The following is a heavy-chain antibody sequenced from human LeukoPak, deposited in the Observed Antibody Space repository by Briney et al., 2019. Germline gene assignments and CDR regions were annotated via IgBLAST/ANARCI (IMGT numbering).Heavy chain of an antibody. CDR2: ISYDGSNK. CDR1: GFTFSSYA. CDR3: AREPHYDYVWGSYRYTWGASDI. D-gene: IGHD3-16*02. V-gene: IGHV3-30-3*01. Sequence: PGGSLRLSCAASGFTFSSYAMHWVRQAPGKGLEWVAVISYDGSNKYYADSVKGRFTISRDNSKNTLYLQMNSLRAEDTAVYYCAREPHYDYVWGSYRYTWGASDIWGQGTMVTVSS. J-gene: IGHJ3*02.